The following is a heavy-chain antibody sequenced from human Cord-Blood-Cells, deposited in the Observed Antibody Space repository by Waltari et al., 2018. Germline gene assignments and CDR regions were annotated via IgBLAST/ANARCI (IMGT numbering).Heavy chain of an antibody. CDR1: GFSLSTSGVG. J-gene: IGHJ4*02. CDR2: IYWDDDK. CDR3: AHTVGIAAAGTPFDY. V-gene: IGHV2-5*02. D-gene: IGHD6-13*01. Sequence: QITLKESGPTLVKPTQTLTLTCTFSGFSLSTSGVGVGWIRQPPGKALEWLALIYWDDDKRYSPSLKSRLTITKDTSKNQVFLTMTNMDPVDTATYYCAHTVGIAAAGTPFDYWGQGTLVTVSS.